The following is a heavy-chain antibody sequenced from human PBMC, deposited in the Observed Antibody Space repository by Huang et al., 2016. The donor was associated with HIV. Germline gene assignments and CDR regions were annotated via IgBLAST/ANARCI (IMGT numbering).Heavy chain of an antibody. Sequence: EVQLVQSGAEVKKPGESLKISCKGSGYSFSDYWIGWVRQMPGIGLEGMGFIYPDDADTTYSPSFRGQVTISVDKSISTAYLQWSSLKASDTAIYYCARRSGSYAWFDPWGQGTLVTVSS. V-gene: IGHV5-51*03. CDR3: ARRSGSYAWFDP. CDR2: IYPDDADT. J-gene: IGHJ5*02. D-gene: IGHD1-26*01. CDR1: GYSFSDYW.